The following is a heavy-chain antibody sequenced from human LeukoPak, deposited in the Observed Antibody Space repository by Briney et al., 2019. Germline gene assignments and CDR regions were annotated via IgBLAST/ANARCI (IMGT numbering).Heavy chain of an antibody. V-gene: IGHV3-21*01. CDR2: ISSSSSYI. CDR3: ARDGYYYDSSGYYQEAFDI. Sequence: GGSLRLSCAASGFTFSSYSMNWVREAPGKGLEWVSSISSSSSYIYYAGSVKGRFTISRENAKNSLYLQMNSLRAEDTAVYYCARDGYYYDSSGYYQEAFDIWGQGTMVTVSS. D-gene: IGHD3-22*01. CDR1: GFTFSSYS. J-gene: IGHJ3*02.